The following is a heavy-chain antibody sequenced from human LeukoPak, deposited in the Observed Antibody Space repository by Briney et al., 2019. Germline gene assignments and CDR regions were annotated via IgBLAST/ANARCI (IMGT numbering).Heavy chain of an antibody. CDR2: ISSSSSYI. D-gene: IGHD2-2*01. J-gene: IGHJ5*02. CDR3: AKDQVRVVPAAMAWFDP. V-gene: IGHV3-21*01. Sequence: GGSLRLSCAASGFTFSSYSMNWVRQAPGKGLEWVSSISSSSSYIYYADSVKGRFTISRDNAKNSLYLQMNSLRAEDTAVYYCAKDQVRVVPAAMAWFDPWGQGTLVTVSS. CDR1: GFTFSSYS.